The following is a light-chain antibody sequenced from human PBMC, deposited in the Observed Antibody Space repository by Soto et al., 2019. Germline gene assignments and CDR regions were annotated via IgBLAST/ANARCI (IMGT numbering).Light chain of an antibody. CDR2: DVT. CDR3: CSYTTSSTLVI. J-gene: IGLJ2*01. Sequence: QSVLTQPASVSGSPGQSITISCTGTSSDVGGYDYVSWYQQYPGEVPKLMIYDVTNRPSGVSNRFSGSKSGNTASLTISGLQAEDEADYYCCSYTTSSTLVIFGGGTKLTVL. V-gene: IGLV2-14*01. CDR1: SSDVGGYDY.